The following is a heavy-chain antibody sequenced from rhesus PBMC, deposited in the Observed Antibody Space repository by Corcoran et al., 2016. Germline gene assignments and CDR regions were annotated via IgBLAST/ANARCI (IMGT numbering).Heavy chain of an antibody. Sequence: QVQLQESGPGLVKPSETLSLTCAVSGGSISSSYYYWSWIRQAPGKGLEWIGYISTSWSTSYTPSLKSRVTISRDTSKNQFSPKLSSVTAADTAVYYCARDAYSSGWYGDYWGQGVLVTVSS. V-gene: IGHV4-122*02. CDR1: GGSISSSYYY. CDR2: ISTSWST. D-gene: IGHD6-31*01. CDR3: ARDAYSSGWYGDY. J-gene: IGHJ4*01.